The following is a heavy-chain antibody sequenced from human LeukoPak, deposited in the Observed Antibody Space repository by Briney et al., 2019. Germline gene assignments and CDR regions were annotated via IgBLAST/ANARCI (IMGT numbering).Heavy chain of an antibody. D-gene: IGHD2-15*01. J-gene: IGHJ3*02. Sequence: SETLSLTCAVSGGSISSNNWWSWVRQPPGKGLEWIGYIYYSGSTNYNPSLKSRVTISVDTSKNQFSLKLSSVTAADTAVYYCARGLLGAAFDIWGQGTMVTVSS. CDR3: ARGLLGAAFDI. CDR1: GGSISSNNW. V-gene: IGHV4-4*02. CDR2: IYYSGST.